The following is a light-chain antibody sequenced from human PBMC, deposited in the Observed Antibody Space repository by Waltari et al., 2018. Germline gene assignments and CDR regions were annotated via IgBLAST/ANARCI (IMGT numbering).Light chain of an antibody. CDR1: QSINSY. CDR2: DVS. V-gene: IGKV3-11*01. Sequence: EIVLTQSPATLSLSPGERGTLSCKASQSINSYLAWYQQKPGQAPRLLIYDVSNRATGIPGRFTGSGSGTDFTLTINSLEPEDFAVYYCQQRSNWPRTFGPGTKVDIK. J-gene: IGKJ3*01. CDR3: QQRSNWPRT.